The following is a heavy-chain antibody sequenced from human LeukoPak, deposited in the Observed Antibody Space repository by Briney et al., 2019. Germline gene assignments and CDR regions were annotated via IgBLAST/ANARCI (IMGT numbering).Heavy chain of an antibody. V-gene: IGHV3-30*02. CDR1: GFTFSSYG. CDR2: IWYGGSNK. J-gene: IGHJ4*02. CDR3: AKPWGYSYGTFDY. D-gene: IGHD5-18*01. Sequence: SGGSLRLSCAASGFTFSSYGMHWVRQAPGKGLEWVAVIWYGGSNKYYADSVKGRFTISRDNSKNTLYLQMNSLRAEDTAVYYCAKPWGYSYGTFDYWGQGTLVTVSS.